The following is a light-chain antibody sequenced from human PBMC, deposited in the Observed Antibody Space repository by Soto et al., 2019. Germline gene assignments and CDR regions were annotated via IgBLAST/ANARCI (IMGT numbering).Light chain of an antibody. Sequence: QSVLTQPRSVSGSPGQSVTISCTGTSSDVGGYNYVSWYQQHPGKAPKLMIYDVSKRPSGVPDRFSGSKSGNTASLTISGLQAEDEADYYCCSYAGSYTFYVFGTGTQLT. CDR2: DVS. V-gene: IGLV2-11*01. CDR3: CSYAGSYTFYV. J-gene: IGLJ1*01. CDR1: SSDVGGYNY.